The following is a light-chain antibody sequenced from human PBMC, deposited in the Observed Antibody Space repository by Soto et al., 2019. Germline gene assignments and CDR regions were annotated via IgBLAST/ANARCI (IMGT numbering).Light chain of an antibody. CDR1: QNINTY. Sequence: DIQLTQSPSSLSASVGDRVTMTCGASQNINTYLNWYQQKAGKAPKLLIFDTSTLQSGVPSRFSGSGSRTHFTPTISSLQPEDFATYYCQETSSAPFTFGPGTTVDI. J-gene: IGKJ3*01. V-gene: IGKV1-39*01. CDR2: DTS. CDR3: QETSSAPFT.